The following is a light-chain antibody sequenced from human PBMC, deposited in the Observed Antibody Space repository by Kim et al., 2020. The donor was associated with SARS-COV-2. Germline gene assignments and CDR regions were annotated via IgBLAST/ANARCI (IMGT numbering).Light chain of an antibody. V-gene: IGLV2-14*03. J-gene: IGLJ1*01. CDR3: SSYASSNALYV. CDR1: SSDVGGYNY. Sequence: QSALTQPASVSGSPGQSITISCTGTSSDVGGYNYVSWYQQRPGKAPKLMIYDVSNRPSGISNRFSGSKSGNTASPTISGLQAEDEADYYCSSYASSNALYVFGTGTKFTVL. CDR2: DVS.